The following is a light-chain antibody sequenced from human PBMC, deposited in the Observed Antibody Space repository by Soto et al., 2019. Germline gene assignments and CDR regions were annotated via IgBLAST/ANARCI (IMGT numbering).Light chain of an antibody. CDR1: QSVSSN. Sequence: EIVMTQSPATLSVSPGERATLSCRASQSVSSNLAWYQQKPGQAPRLLIYGASTRATGIPARFSGSGSGTEFILTISSLQSEDFAVYYCQQYNNWRGTFGPGTKVDIK. CDR2: GAS. CDR3: QQYNNWRGT. J-gene: IGKJ3*01. V-gene: IGKV3-15*01.